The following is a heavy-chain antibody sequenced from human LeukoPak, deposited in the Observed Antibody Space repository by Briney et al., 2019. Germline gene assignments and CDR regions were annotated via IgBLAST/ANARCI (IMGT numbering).Heavy chain of an antibody. CDR1: GGTFSSYA. CDR2: IIPIFGTA. Sequence: GASVKVSCKASGGTFSSYAISWVRQAPGQGLEWMGGIIPIFGTANYAQQCQGRVTITADESTSTAYMELSSLRSEDTAVYYCASVDPRLTIFGVVISPPPGGYYMDVWGKGTTVTVSS. CDR3: ASVDPRLTIFGVVISPPPGGYYMDV. D-gene: IGHD3-3*01. J-gene: IGHJ6*03. V-gene: IGHV1-69*13.